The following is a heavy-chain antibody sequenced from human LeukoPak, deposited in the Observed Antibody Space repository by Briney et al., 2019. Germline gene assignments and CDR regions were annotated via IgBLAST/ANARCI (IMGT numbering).Heavy chain of an antibody. J-gene: IGHJ4*02. CDR3: YSGTNFDY. CDR1: GGSISSSSYY. Sequence: SETLSLTCIVSGGSISSSSYYWGWIRQPPGKGLEWIGSIYYSGSTYYNPSLKSRVTISVDTSKNHFSLKLSSVTAADTAVYYCYSGTNFDYWGQETLVTVSS. CDR2: IYYSGST. V-gene: IGHV4-39*07. D-gene: IGHD1-26*01.